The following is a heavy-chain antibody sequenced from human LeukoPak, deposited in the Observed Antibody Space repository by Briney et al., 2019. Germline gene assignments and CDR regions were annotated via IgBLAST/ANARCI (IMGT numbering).Heavy chain of an antibody. CDR3: ARGVEFLEWLLYSYYYGMDV. V-gene: IGHV1-8*01. CDR1: GYTFTSYD. D-gene: IGHD3-3*01. J-gene: IGHJ6*02. CDR2: MNPNSGNT. Sequence: ASVKVSCKASGYTFTSYDINWVRQATGQGLEWMGWMNPNSGNTGYAQKFQGRVTMTRNTSISTAYMELSSLRSEDTAVYYCARGVEFLEWLLYSYYYGMDVWGQGTTVTVSS.